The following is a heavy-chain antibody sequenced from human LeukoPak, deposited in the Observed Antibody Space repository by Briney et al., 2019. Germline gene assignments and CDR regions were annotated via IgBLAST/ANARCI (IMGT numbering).Heavy chain of an antibody. CDR1: GFSFSSYA. D-gene: IGHD6-19*01. CDR2: ISYDGSNK. V-gene: IGHV3-30*04. CDR3: AKDGGGWDTSGWYYFDY. Sequence: PGRSLRLSCAAPGFSFSSYAMHWVRQAPGKGLEWVAVISYDGSNKYYADSVKGRFTISRDNSKNTLYLQMDSLRAEDTALYYCAKDGGGWDTSGWYYFDYWGQGILVTVSS. J-gene: IGHJ4*02.